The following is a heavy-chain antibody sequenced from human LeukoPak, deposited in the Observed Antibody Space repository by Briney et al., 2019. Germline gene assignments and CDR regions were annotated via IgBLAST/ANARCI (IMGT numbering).Heavy chain of an antibody. D-gene: IGHD6-13*01. CDR2: IYSGGST. CDR3: ARVIAAGQYYFDY. V-gene: IGHV3-53*04. CDR1: GFTVSSNY. Sequence: PGGSLRLSCAASGFTVSSNYMSWVRQAPGKGLEWVSVIYSGGSTYYADSVKGRFTISRHNSKNTLYLQMNSLRAEDTAVYYCARVIAAGQYYFDYWGQGTLVTVSS. J-gene: IGHJ4*02.